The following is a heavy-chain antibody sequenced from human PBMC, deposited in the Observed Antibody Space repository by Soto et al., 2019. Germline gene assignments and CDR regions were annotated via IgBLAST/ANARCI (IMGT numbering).Heavy chain of an antibody. CDR3: AEMDTAYYFDY. Sequence: PSETLSLTCTVSGGSIISSSYYWGWIRQPPGKGLEWIGSIYYSGSTYYNPSLKSRVTISVDTSKNQFSLKLSSVTAADTAVYYCAEMDTAYYFDYWGQGTLVTVSS. D-gene: IGHD5-18*01. CDR1: GGSIISSSYY. CDR2: IYYSGST. J-gene: IGHJ4*02. V-gene: IGHV4-39*01.